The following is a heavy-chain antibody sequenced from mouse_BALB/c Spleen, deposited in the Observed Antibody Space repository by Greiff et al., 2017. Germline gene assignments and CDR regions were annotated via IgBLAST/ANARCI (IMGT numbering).Heavy chain of an antibody. CDR2: ISYDGSN. D-gene: IGHD2-4*01. CDR1: GYSITSGYY. J-gene: IGHJ4*01. CDR3: ARGDYDYGDYYAMDY. Sequence: EVQLQESGPGLVKPSQSLSLTCSVTGYSITSGYYWNWIRQFPGNKLEWMGYISYDGSNNYNPSLKNRISITRDTSKNQFFLKLNSVTTEDTATYYCARGDYDYGDYYAMDYWGQGTSVTVSS. V-gene: IGHV3-6*02.